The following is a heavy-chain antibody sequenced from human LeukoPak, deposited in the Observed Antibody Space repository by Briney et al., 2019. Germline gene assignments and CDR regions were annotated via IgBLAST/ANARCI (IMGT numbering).Heavy chain of an antibody. V-gene: IGHV3-20*04. CDR1: GFTFDDYG. J-gene: IGHJ4*02. Sequence: GGSLRLSCAASGFTFDDYGMSWGRQAPGKGLEWVSGINWNGGSTGYADSVKGRFTISRDNAKNSLYLQMNSLRAEDTALYYCARAGLYNWNYEGTAYFDYWGQGTLVTVSS. D-gene: IGHD1-7*01. CDR3: ARAGLYNWNYEGTAYFDY. CDR2: INWNGGST.